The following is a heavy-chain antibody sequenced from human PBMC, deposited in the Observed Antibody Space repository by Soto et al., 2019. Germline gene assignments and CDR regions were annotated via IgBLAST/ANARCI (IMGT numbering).Heavy chain of an antibody. CDR3: AREVWYCNITGCYGGYLDS. CDR2: ISSSSSDI. J-gene: IGHJ4*02. D-gene: IGHD2-2*01. V-gene: IGHV3-48*02. Sequence: GGSLRLSCAASGFTFSDYSMNWVRQAPGKGLEWVSHISSSSSDIFYADSVKGRFTISRDNAKNSLYLQMNSLRDEDTAVYYCAREVWYCNITGCYGGYLDSWGQGTLVTVSS. CDR1: GFTFSDYS.